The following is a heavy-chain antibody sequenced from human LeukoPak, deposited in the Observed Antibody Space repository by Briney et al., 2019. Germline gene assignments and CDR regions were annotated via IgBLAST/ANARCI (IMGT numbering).Heavy chain of an antibody. CDR2: INHSGST. J-gene: IGHJ4*02. D-gene: IGHD6-13*01. Sequence: SETLSLTCAVYGGSFSGYYWSWIRQPPGKGLEWIGEINHSGSTNYNPSLKSRVTISVDTSKNQFSLNLNSVTAADTAVYYCARYNSAAGDFDYWGQGTLVTVSS. V-gene: IGHV4-34*01. CDR3: ARYNSAAGDFDY. CDR1: GGSFSGYY.